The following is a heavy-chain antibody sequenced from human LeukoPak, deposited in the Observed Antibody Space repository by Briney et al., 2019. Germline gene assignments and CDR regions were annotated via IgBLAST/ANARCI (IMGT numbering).Heavy chain of an antibody. CDR1: GGSFSFDS. V-gene: IGHV4-59*12. CDR3: ARGSRDSSGFYNWFDP. J-gene: IGHJ5*02. Sequence: SETLSLTCTVSGGSFSFDSWTWIRQPPGKGLEWIGWRFNSGSTSYNPSLKSRVTISLDTSKNQFSLKLTSVTAADTAVYYCARGSRDSSGFYNWFDPWGQGTLVTVSS. D-gene: IGHD3-22*01. CDR2: RFNSGST.